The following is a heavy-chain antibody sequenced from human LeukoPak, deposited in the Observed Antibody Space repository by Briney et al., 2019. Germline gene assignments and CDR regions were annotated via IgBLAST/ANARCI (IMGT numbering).Heavy chain of an antibody. J-gene: IGHJ4*02. CDR2: IKQDGSEK. CDR1: GFTFSSYW. Sequence: GGSLRLSCAASGFTFSSYWMSWVRQAPGKGLEWVANIKQDGSEKYYVDSVKGRFTISRDDANSAVHLEMNSLRDEDTAIYYCARETLGCGGDCFDYWGQGALVTVST. CDR3: ARETLGCGGDCFDY. D-gene: IGHD2-21*01. V-gene: IGHV3-7*01.